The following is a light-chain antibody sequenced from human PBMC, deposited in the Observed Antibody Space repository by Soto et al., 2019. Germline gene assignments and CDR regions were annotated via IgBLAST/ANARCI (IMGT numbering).Light chain of an antibody. Sequence: DIQMTQSPSSLSASVGDRVTITCRASQSISNYLNWYQQKPGKAPKLLMYAASSLQSGVPSRFSGSASGTDFPLTISSLQPEDFATYYCQQSYSTPRTVGQGTKVEIK. CDR2: AAS. CDR1: QSISNY. CDR3: QQSYSTPRT. V-gene: IGKV1-39*01. J-gene: IGKJ1*01.